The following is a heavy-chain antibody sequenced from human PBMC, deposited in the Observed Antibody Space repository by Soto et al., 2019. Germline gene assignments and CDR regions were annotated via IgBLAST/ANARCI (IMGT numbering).Heavy chain of an antibody. CDR1: GYSFTSYW. CDR3: ARQVEPAATPWSFHY. CDR2: IYPGDSDT. Sequence: GESLKISCKGSGYSFTSYWIGWVRQMPGKGLEWMGIIYPGDSDTKYSPSFQGQVTISADKSISTAFLQWSSLKASDTAMYYCARQVEPAATPWSFHYWGQGTLVTVSS. J-gene: IGHJ4*02. D-gene: IGHD2-2*02. V-gene: IGHV5-51*01.